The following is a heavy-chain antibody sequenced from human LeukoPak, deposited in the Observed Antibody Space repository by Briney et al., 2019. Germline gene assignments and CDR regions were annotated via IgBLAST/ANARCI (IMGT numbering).Heavy chain of an antibody. CDR3: ARGDTYYYDSSGYYVDY. V-gene: IGHV3-30*02. CDR2: IRDDGSNK. D-gene: IGHD3-22*01. J-gene: IGHJ4*02. Sequence: GGPLRLSCAPSGFTFSSYAMHWVRQAPGKGLEGVAFIRDDGSNKYYAASVKGQFTISRDNSKNKLYLQMNSLRAEDTAVYYCARGDTYYYDSSGYYVDYWGQGTLVTVSS. CDR1: GFTFSSYA.